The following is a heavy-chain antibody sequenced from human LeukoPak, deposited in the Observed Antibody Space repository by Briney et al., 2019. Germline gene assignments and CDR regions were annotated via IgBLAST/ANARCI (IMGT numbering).Heavy chain of an antibody. CDR2: ISHSGSA. CDR3: ASRPRDSGRYSHFNYFDY. J-gene: IGHJ4*02. Sequence: PSETLSLTCTVFRGSFSGNYWSWIRQPPGKGLEWIGDISHSGSANYNPSLNSRVTISVDTSKNQFSLRLSSVTAADTALYYCASRPRDSGRYSHFNYFDYWGQGTLVTVSS. D-gene: IGHD3-22*01. V-gene: IGHV4-34*01. CDR1: RGSFSGNY.